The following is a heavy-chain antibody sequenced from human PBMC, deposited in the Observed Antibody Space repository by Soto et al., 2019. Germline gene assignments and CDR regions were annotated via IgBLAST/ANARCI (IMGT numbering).Heavy chain of an antibody. V-gene: IGHV4-39*01. J-gene: IGHJ4*02. CDR2: IYYSGST. Sequence: QLQLQESGPGLVKPSETLSLTCTVSGGSISSSSYYWSWIRQPPGKGLEWIGSIYYSGSTYYNPSLKSRVTISVDTSKNQFSLKLSSVTAADTAVYYCARQIAVAGTRYFDYWGQGTLVTVSS. D-gene: IGHD6-19*01. CDR1: GGSISSSSYY. CDR3: ARQIAVAGTRYFDY.